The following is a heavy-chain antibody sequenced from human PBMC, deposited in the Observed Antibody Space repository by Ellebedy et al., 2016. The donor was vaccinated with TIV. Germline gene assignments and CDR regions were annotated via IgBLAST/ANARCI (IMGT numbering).Heavy chain of an antibody. CDR3: AREDAFDI. J-gene: IGHJ3*02. CDR1: GYTFTKYN. Sequence: AASVKVSCKASGYTFTKYNINWVRQSTGQGLEWMGWVNPNRGDTDYAQKFRDRVTMTRDTSTNTAYLELGSLRSEDTAVYCCAREDAFDIWGQGTMVTVSS. V-gene: IGHV1-8*01. CDR2: VNPNRGDT.